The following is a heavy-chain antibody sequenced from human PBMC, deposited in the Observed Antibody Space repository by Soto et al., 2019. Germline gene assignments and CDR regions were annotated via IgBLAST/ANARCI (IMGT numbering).Heavy chain of an antibody. CDR1: GGTFSSYA. CDR2: IIPIFGTA. CDR3: AENIVVVPAAKGTYYYYGMDV. Sequence: QVQLVQSGAEVKKPGSSVKVSCKASGGTFSSYAISWVRQAPGQGLEWMGGIIPIFGTANYAQKFQGRVTITADESTSTAYMELCSLRSEDTAVYYCAENIVVVPAAKGTYYYYGMDVWGQGTTVTVSS. V-gene: IGHV1-69*01. D-gene: IGHD2-2*01. J-gene: IGHJ6*02.